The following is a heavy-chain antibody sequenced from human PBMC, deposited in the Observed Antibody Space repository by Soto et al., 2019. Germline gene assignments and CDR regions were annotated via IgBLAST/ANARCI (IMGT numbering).Heavy chain of an antibody. Sequence: PGGSLRLSCAASGFTFEDYAMHWVLQAPGKGLEWVSGISWNSGSIGYADSVKGRFTISRDNAKNSLYLQMNSLRAEDTALYYCARGHYHYDSTGYLSAPFDYWRQGTLVTVSS. CDR1: GFTFEDYA. V-gene: IGHV3-9*01. CDR3: ARGHYHYDSTGYLSAPFDY. CDR2: ISWNSGSI. D-gene: IGHD3-22*01. J-gene: IGHJ4*02.